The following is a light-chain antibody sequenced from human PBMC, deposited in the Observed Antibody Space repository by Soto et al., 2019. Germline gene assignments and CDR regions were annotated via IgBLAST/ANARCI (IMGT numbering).Light chain of an antibody. CDR2: DAS. Sequence: DLQMTHPPSSLSASVGDRVTITCQASQNINNYLNWYQQKPGRAPKLLIYDASNLEAGVPSRFRGSGSGTDFTFTISRLQPEDIATYYCQQYENLPTFGQGTRLEIK. V-gene: IGKV1-33*01. CDR3: QQYENLPT. CDR1: QNINNY. J-gene: IGKJ5*01.